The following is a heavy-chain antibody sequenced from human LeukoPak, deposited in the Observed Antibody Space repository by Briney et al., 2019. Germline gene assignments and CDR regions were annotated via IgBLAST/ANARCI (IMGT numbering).Heavy chain of an antibody. CDR1: GFTFSSNW. CDR2: INEDGSTT. CDR3: ARRRYNWNAIDY. V-gene: IGHV3-74*01. J-gene: IGHJ4*02. Sequence: GGSLRLSCAASGFTFSSNWMHWVRQAPGKGLVWVSRINEDGSTTNYADSVKGRSTIFRDNAKNTLYLQMNSLRAEDTAVYYCARRRYNWNAIDYWGQGTLVTVSS. D-gene: IGHD1-20*01.